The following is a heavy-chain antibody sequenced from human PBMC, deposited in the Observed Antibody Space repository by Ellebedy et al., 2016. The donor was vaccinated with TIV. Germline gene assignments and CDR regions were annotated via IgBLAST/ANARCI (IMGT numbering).Heavy chain of an antibody. CDR2: IRSKAYGGTT. CDR1: GFTFGDYA. D-gene: IGHD6-13*01. J-gene: IGHJ6*02. CDR3: TRDLTTLAAAGTGIYYYTMDV. V-gene: IGHV3-49*04. Sequence: GESLKISCTASGFTFGDYAMSWVRQAPGKGLEWVSFIRSKAYGGTTEYAASVKGRFTISRDDSKSNAYLQMNSLKAEDTAVYYCTRDLTTLAAAGTGIYYYTMDVWGQGTTVTVSS.